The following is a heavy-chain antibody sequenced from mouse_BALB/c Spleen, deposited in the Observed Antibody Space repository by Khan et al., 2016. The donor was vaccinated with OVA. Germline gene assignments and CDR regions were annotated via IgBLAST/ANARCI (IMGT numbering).Heavy chain of an antibody. V-gene: IGHV1-7*01. J-gene: IGHJ3*01. D-gene: IGHD1-1*01. CDR3: VRSGYGSLAY. CDR2: INPSSGYT. CDR1: GYMFTSYW. Sequence: QVQLQQPGAALAKPGASVKMSCKASGYMFTSYWMNWVKQRPGQGLEWIGYINPSSGYTEYNQKFKDKATLTTDKSSSTAYRQLSSLTSEDSAVYYCVRSGYGSLAYWGQGTLVTVSA.